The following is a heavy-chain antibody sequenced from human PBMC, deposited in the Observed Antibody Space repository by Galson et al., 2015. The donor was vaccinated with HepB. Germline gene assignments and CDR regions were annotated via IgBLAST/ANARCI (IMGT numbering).Heavy chain of an antibody. Sequence: SLRLSCAASGFTFNNYAMSWVRQAPXKGLEWVSAIGASGGSTYXADSVXXRXTISXXXXXXXLYLXXXXXXXXXXXVYXXXKXQXXXSSGWSSGVLDIWG. CDR1: GFTFNNYA. CDR3: XKXQXXXSSGWSSGVLDI. D-gene: IGHD6-19*01. J-gene: IGHJ3*02. CDR2: IGASGGST. V-gene: IGHV3-23*01.